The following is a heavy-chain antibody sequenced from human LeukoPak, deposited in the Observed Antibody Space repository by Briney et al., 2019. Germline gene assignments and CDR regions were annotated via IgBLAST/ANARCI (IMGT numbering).Heavy chain of an antibody. V-gene: IGHV1-46*01. Sequence: ASVTVSCKASGYLFTTYYMHWVRQAPGQGLEWMGIFNPSGGSTTHAQNFQGRVTMTRDTSTSTVYMELSSLRSEDTAVYYCARGDTYGYLDYWGQGSLVTVSS. CDR1: GYLFTTYY. CDR3: ARGDTYGYLDY. D-gene: IGHD5-18*01. CDR2: FNPSGGST. J-gene: IGHJ4*02.